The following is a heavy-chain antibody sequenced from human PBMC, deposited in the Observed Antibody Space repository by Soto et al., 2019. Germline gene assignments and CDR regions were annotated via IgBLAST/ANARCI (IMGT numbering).Heavy chain of an antibody. CDR2: INSDGSST. CDR3: AREKNDFWSVDYYYYMDV. D-gene: IGHD3-3*01. V-gene: IGHV3-74*01. CDR1: GFTFSSYW. Sequence: GGSLRLSCAASGFTFSSYWMHWVRQAPGKGLVWVSRINSDGSSTSYADSVKGRFTISRDNAKNTLYLQMNSLRAEDTAVYYCAREKNDFWSVDYYYYMDVWGKGTTVTVSS. J-gene: IGHJ6*03.